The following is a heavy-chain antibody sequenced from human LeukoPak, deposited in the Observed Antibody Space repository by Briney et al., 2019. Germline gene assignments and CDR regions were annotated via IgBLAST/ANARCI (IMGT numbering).Heavy chain of an antibody. V-gene: IGHV1-2*02. D-gene: IGHD4-17*01. CDR2: INPNSGGT. CDR1: GYTFTGYY. CDR3: ARDHGDYSGGFDP. J-gene: IGHJ5*02. Sequence: ASVKVSCKASGYTFTGYYMHWVRQAPGQGLEWMGWINPNSGGTDYARKFQGRVTMTRDTSISTAYMELSRLRSDDTAVYYCARDHGDYSGGFDPWGQGTLVTVSS.